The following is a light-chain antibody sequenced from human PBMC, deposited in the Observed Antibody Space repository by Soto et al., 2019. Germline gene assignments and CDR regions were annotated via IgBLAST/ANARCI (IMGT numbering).Light chain of an antibody. CDR1: SSDVGGYDY. Sequence: QSALTQPASVSGSPGQSITISCTGNSSDVGGYDYVSWYQHHPGKVPKLIIYEVSKRPSGVSHRFSGSKSGNTASLTISGLQTEDEADYYCSSYTTNSALVFGGGTKLTVL. V-gene: IGLV2-14*01. CDR3: SSYTTNSALV. J-gene: IGLJ2*01. CDR2: EVS.